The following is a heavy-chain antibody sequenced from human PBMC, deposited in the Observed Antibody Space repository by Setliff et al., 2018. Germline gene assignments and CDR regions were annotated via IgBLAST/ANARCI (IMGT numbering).Heavy chain of an antibody. CDR2: ISYDGSNK. Sequence: SLRLSCAASGFTFSSYAMHWVRQAPGKGLEWVAVISYDGSNKYYADSVKGRFTISRDNSKNTLYLQMNSLRVEDTALYYCARYSSGWTGGASDIWGQGTMVTVSS. CDR1: GFTFSSYA. CDR3: ARYSSGWTGGASDI. D-gene: IGHD6-19*01. V-gene: IGHV3-30*07. J-gene: IGHJ3*02.